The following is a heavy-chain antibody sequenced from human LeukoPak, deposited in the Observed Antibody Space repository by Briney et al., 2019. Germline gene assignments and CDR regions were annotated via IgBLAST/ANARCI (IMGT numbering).Heavy chain of an antibody. V-gene: IGHV3-66*02. D-gene: IGHD6-19*01. Sequence: GGFLRLSCAASGFTVSSNYMSWVRQAPGKGLEWVSVIYSGGSTYYADSVKGRFTISRDNSKNTLYLQMSSLRAEDTAVYYCARDPSSGWYWFDPWGQGTLVTVSS. CDR3: ARDPSSGWYWFDP. CDR1: GFTVSSNY. CDR2: IYSGGST. J-gene: IGHJ5*02.